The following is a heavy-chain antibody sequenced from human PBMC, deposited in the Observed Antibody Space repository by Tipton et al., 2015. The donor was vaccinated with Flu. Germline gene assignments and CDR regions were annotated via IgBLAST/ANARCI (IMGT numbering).Heavy chain of an antibody. CDR3: ARSQVLPLERGLILPYGMDL. D-gene: IGHD3-10*01. CDR2: INQDGSDK. CDR1: GFPFTSYW. V-gene: IGHV3-7*01. Sequence: SLRLSCAASGFPFTSYWMTWVRQAPGKGLEWVANINQDGSDKYYVASVEGRFTISRDNAKNSLFLQVNSLRSEDTAVYYCARSQVLPLERGLILPYGMDLWGQGTTVTVSS. J-gene: IGHJ6*02.